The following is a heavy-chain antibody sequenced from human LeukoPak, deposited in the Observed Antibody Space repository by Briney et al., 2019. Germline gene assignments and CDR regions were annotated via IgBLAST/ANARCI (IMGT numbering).Heavy chain of an antibody. D-gene: IGHD3-3*01. CDR3: AKQYDFWSGPDY. CDR1: GFTFSSYA. Sequence: PGGSLRLSCAASGFTFSSYAMTWVRQAPGKGLEWVSGISGSGGTTNYADSVKGRFTISRDNSKNTLYLQMNSLRVEDTAVYYCAKQYDFWSGPDYWGQGTLVTVSS. J-gene: IGHJ4*02. V-gene: IGHV3-23*01. CDR2: ISGSGGTT.